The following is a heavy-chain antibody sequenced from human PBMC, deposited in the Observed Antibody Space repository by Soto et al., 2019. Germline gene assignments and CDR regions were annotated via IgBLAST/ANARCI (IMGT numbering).Heavy chain of an antibody. CDR1: GFAFINYA. CDR3: SKAQFVSPRY. D-gene: IGHD3-16*01. J-gene: IGHJ2*01. V-gene: IGHV3-23*01. Sequence: PGVSLRLSCAASGFAFINYAMYWVRQAPGKGLEWVSSICTSIDHTYYADSVKGRFSISRDASKNTMYLQMNSLRAEDSAVYYCSKAQFVSPRY. CDR2: ICTSIDHT.